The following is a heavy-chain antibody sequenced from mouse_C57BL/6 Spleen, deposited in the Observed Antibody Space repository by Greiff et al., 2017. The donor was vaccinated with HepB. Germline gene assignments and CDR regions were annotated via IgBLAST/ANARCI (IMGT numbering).Heavy chain of an antibody. V-gene: IGHV1-15*01. CDR3: TRKGLLYYYAMDY. CDR1: GYTFTDYE. J-gene: IGHJ4*01. Sequence: VQLQQSGAELVRPGASVTLSCKASGYTFTDYELHWVKQTPVHGLEWIGAIDPETGGTAYNQKFKGKAILTADKSSSTAYMELRSLTSEDSAVYYCTRKGLLYYYAMDYWGEGTSATVSS. CDR2: IDPETGGT. D-gene: IGHD2-1*01.